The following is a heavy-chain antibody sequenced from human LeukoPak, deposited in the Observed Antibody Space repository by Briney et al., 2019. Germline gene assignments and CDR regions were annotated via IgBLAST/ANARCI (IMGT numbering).Heavy chain of an antibody. CDR3: ARDIHYGSQGARDALDI. V-gene: IGHV4-4*02. CDR2: IYHSGST. Sequence: SETLSLTCTVSGGSISIDNWWSGVRQPPGKGLEWIGEIYHSGSTNYNPSLKSRVTMSVDKSKNQFSLNLSSVTAADTALYYCARDIHYGSQGARDALDIWGQGTMVTVSS. CDR1: GGSISIDNW. D-gene: IGHD3-10*01. J-gene: IGHJ3*02.